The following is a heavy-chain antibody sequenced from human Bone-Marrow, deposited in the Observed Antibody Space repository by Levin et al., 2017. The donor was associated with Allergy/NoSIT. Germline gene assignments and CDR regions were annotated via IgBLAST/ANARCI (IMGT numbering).Heavy chain of an antibody. Sequence: LRLSCTVSGGSISSGDYYWSWIRQPPGKGLEWIGYIYYSGSTYYNPSLKSRVTISVDTSKNQFSLKLSSVTAADTAVYYCGTAYYYDSSGFHATIYDYWGQGTLVTVSS. V-gene: IGHV4-30-4*01. CDR1: GGSISSGDYY. J-gene: IGHJ4*02. CDR3: GTAYYYDSSGFHATIYDY. D-gene: IGHD3-22*01. CDR2: IYYSGST.